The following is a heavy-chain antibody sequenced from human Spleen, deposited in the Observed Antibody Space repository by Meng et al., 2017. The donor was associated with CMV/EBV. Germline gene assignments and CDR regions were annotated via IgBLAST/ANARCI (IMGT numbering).Heavy chain of an antibody. D-gene: IGHD2-2*01. CDR2: ITTSNNK. Sequence: GESLKIYCAASGFTFSTYTMNWVRQAPGKGLEWISFITTSNNKYYADFVGGRFTVSRDNAKNSLSLQMNNLRAEDTAVYYCARSYCSSTSCYGYYYYYGMDVWGQGTTVTVSS. CDR1: GFTFSTYT. CDR3: ARSYCSSTSCYGYYYYYGMDV. V-gene: IGHV3-21*05. J-gene: IGHJ6*02.